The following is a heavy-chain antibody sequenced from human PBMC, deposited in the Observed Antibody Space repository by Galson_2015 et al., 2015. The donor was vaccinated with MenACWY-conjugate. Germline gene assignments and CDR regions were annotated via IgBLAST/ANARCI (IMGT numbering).Heavy chain of an antibody. Sequence: QSGAEVKKPGESLKISCKGSGYIFTDYWTGWVRQMPGQGLEWMGIIYAGDSDIRYSPSFQGHVTISADKSISTAYLQWSSLKASYTAIYYCARRVNARPAYYYYYMDVWGKGATVTVSS. CDR1: GYIFTDYW. J-gene: IGHJ6*03. D-gene: IGHD6-6*01. CDR3: ARRVNARPAYYYYYMDV. V-gene: IGHV5-51*01. CDR2: IYAGDSDI.